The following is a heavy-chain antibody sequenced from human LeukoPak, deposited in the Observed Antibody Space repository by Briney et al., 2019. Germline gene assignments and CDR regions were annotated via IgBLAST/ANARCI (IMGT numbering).Heavy chain of an antibody. Sequence: GESLKISCQGSGYRFKEYWIGWVRQMPGKGLEWMGIIYPDDSDIRYSPSFQGQVTISADRSISIAYLQWSSLKASDTAMYYCAGQTMGVRGGEWDYWGQGTLVTVSS. CDR3: AGQTMGVRGGEWDY. D-gene: IGHD3-10*01. J-gene: IGHJ4*02. CDR1: GYRFKEYW. CDR2: IYPDDSDI. V-gene: IGHV5-51*01.